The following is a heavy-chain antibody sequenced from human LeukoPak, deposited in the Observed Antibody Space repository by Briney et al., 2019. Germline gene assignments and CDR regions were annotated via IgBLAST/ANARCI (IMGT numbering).Heavy chain of an antibody. CDR1: GFTFSSYA. D-gene: IGHD2-2*01. CDR3: ARDPKRLRDQLPHPLCYYYGMDV. J-gene: IGHJ6*02. Sequence: PGRSLRLSCAPSGFTFSSYAMHWVRQSPGKGLEWGAVISYDGSNKYYADSVKGRFTISRDNSKNTLYLQMNSLRAEDTAVYYCARDPKRLRDQLPHPLCYYYGMDVWGQGTTVTVSS. CDR2: ISYDGSNK. V-gene: IGHV3-30*04.